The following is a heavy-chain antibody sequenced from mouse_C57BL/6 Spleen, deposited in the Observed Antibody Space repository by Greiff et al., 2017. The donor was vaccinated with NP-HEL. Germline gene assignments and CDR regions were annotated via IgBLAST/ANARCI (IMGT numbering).Heavy chain of an antibody. Sequence: VHLVESGAELVRPGASVTLSCKASGYTFTDYEMHWVKQTPVHGLEWIGAIDPETGGTAYNQKFKGKAILTADKSSSTAYMELRSLTSEDSAVYYCTRPYYGSSFDYWGQGTTLTVSS. CDR3: TRPYYGSSFDY. D-gene: IGHD1-1*01. J-gene: IGHJ2*01. CDR1: GYTFTDYE. CDR2: IDPETGGT. V-gene: IGHV1-15*01.